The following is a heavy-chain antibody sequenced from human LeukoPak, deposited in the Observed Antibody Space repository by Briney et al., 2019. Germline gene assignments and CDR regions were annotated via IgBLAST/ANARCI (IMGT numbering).Heavy chain of an antibody. CDR2: IYYAGSA. CDR1: GASISSTGHY. CDR3: VRQIGATETDY. V-gene: IGHV4-39*01. D-gene: IGHD1-26*01. Sequence: SETLSLTCVVSGASISSTGHYWGWIRRSPGKGLEWIGSIYYAGSAYYNPSLKSRVSISVDPSKNHFSLKLKSVTAADTALYYCVRQIGATETDYWGQGTLVTVSS. J-gene: IGHJ4*02.